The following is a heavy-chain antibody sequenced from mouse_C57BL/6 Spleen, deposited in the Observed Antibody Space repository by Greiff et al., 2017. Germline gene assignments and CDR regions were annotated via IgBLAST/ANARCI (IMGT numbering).Heavy chain of an antibody. J-gene: IGHJ1*03. CDR1: GFTFSSYA. D-gene: IGHD2-13*01. CDR3: ARGNYYGDGGDWYFDV. CDR2: ISDGGSYT. Sequence: EVKLMESGGGLVKPGGSLKLSCAASGFTFSSYAMSWVRQTPGKRLEWVATISDGGSYTYYPDNVKGRFTISRDNAKNNLYLEMSHRKSEDTAMYYCARGNYYGDGGDWYFDVWGTGTTVTVSS. V-gene: IGHV5-4*03.